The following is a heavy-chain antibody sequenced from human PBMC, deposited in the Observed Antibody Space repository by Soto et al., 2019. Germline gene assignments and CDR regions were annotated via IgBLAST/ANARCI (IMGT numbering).Heavy chain of an antibody. CDR1: GLPYSTAW. CDR2: IKRDGSVT. D-gene: IGHD2-21*01. J-gene: IGHJ6*02. V-gene: IGHV3-74*01. Sequence: SGGSLRLSCEVSGLPYSTAWMHWVRLAPGKVLVRDASIKRDGSVTNYAEAVKGRFTIPRDSAGKTLYLQINRLRADHTGGYYGTRGYIVVGPYMRIWGQGATVTVAS. CDR3: TRGYIVVGPYMRI.